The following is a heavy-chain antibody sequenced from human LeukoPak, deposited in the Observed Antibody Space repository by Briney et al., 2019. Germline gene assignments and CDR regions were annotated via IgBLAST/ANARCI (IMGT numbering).Heavy chain of an antibody. CDR3: AKDGGLWVSAHWGDS. Sequence: GGSLRLSCAASGFTFSSYAMSWVRQAPGKGLEWVSVISASGGTTYYADSVKGRFTVSRDNSKNTLFLQMNSLRAEDTAVYYCAKDGGLWVSAHWGDSWGRGTLVTVSS. CDR2: ISASGGTT. D-gene: IGHD7-27*01. J-gene: IGHJ4*02. V-gene: IGHV3-23*01. CDR1: GFTFSSYA.